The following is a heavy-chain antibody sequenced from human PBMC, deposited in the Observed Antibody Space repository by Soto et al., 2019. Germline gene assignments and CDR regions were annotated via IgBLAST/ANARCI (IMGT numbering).Heavy chain of an antibody. Sequence: PGGSLRLSCAASGFTFSSYWMSWVRQAPGKGLEWVANIKQDGSEKYYVDSVRGRFTISRDNAKNSLYLQMNSLRAEDTAVYYCARSGWYSSSWYLGPDAFDIWGQGTMVTV. CDR3: ARSGWYSSSWYLGPDAFDI. V-gene: IGHV3-7*05. J-gene: IGHJ3*02. CDR2: IKQDGSEK. D-gene: IGHD6-13*01. CDR1: GFTFSSYW.